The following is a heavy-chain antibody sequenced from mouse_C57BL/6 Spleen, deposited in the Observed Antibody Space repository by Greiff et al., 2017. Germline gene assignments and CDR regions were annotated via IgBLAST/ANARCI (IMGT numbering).Heavy chain of an antibody. V-gene: IGHV1-82*01. CDR2: IYPGDGDT. D-gene: IGHD2-14*01. Sequence: VQLQQSGPELVKPGASVKISCKASGYAFSSSWMNWVKQRPGKGLEWIGRIYPGDGDTNYNGKFKGKATLTADKSSSTAYMQLSSLTSEASAVYFCARWVLWYFDVWGTGTTVTVSS. J-gene: IGHJ1*03. CDR1: GYAFSSSW. CDR3: ARWVLWYFDV.